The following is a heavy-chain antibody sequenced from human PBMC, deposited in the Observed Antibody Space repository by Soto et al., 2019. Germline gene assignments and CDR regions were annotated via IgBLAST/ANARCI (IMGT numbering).Heavy chain of an antibody. J-gene: IGHJ4*02. D-gene: IGHD4-17*01. CDR1: GFTFRSYE. CDR3: AKDSSHYGDYTYFDY. CDR2: IDETSATT. V-gene: IGHV3-48*04. Sequence: GSLRLSCVASGFTFRSYEMDWLRHVPGRGLEWVAYIDETSATTHFANSVRGRFTISRDNAKNSLYLQMTSLKPEDTALYYCAKDSSHYGDYTYFDYWGQGALVTVSS.